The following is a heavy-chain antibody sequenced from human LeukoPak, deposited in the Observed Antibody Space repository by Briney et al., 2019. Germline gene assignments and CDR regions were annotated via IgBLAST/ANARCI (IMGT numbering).Heavy chain of an antibody. J-gene: IGHJ4*02. CDR3: AKESGKFDY. Sequence: GGSLRLSCVASGLPIADFAMHWGRQAPGKSLEWVSLISGDGVSTFYADSVKGRFSISRDNSKNSLYLEMNSLRTEDAAMYYCAKESGKFDYWGQGTLVAVSS. CDR2: ISGDGVST. V-gene: IGHV3-43*02. CDR1: GLPIADFA.